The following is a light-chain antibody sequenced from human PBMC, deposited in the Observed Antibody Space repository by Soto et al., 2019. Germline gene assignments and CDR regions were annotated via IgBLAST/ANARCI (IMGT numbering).Light chain of an antibody. Sequence: EIVLTQSPGTLSLSPGERATLSCRPSQSVSSSYLAWYQQKPGQAPGLLIYGASSRATGIPDRFSGGGSGTDFTLTISRLEPEDFAVYYCQQYGSSPETFGQGTKVDIK. CDR1: QSVSSSY. CDR2: GAS. V-gene: IGKV3-20*01. CDR3: QQYGSSPET. J-gene: IGKJ1*01.